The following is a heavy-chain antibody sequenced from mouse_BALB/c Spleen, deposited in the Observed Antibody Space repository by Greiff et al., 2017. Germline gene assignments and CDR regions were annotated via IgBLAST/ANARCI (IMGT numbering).Heavy chain of an antibody. J-gene: IGHJ4*01. V-gene: IGHV1-63*01. Sequence: QVQLQQSGAELVRPGTSVKISCKASGYAFTNYWLGWVKQRPGHGLEWIGDIYPGSGNTYYNEKFKGKATLTADKSSSTAYMQLSSLTSEDSAVYFCARDYYGRGYWGQGTSVTVSS. CDR3: ARDYYGRGY. CDR1: GYAFTNYW. CDR2: IYPGSGNT.